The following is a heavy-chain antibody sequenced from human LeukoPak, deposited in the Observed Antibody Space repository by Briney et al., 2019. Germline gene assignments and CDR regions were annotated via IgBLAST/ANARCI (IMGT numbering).Heavy chain of an antibody. J-gene: IGHJ5*02. CDR2: IYYSGST. D-gene: IGHD3-9*01. CDR3: ASKGPGYRGWFDP. CDR1: GGSISSGDYY. Sequence: SETLSLTCTVSGGSISSGDYYWSWIRQPPGKGLEWIGYIYYSGSTYYNPSLKSRVTISVDTSKNQFSLKLSSVTAADTAVYYCASKGPGYRGWFDPWSQGTLVTVSS. V-gene: IGHV4-30-4*08.